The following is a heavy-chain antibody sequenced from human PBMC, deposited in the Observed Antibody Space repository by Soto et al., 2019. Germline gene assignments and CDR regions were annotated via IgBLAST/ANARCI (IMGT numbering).Heavy chain of an antibody. CDR2: ISSSSSTI. J-gene: IGHJ6*02. CDR1: GFTFSSYS. D-gene: IGHD1-26*01. CDR3: ANVRMGRSFYPSYAMDV. V-gene: IGHV3-48*01. Sequence: PGGSLRLSCAASGFTFSSYSMNWVRQAPGKGLEWVSYISSSSSTIYYADSVKGRFTISRDDSQNTLFLQMSSLRAEDTAVYYCANVRMGRSFYPSYAMDVWGHGTTVTVSS.